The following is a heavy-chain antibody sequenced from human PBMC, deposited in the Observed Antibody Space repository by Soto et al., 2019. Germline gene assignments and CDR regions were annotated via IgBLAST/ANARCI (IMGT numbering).Heavy chain of an antibody. D-gene: IGHD2-2*02. CDR3: ARDSLYTYDPGVWWFDP. J-gene: IGHJ5*02. Sequence: GGSLRLSCAASGFTFSSYWMSWVRQAPGKGLEWVANIKQDGSEKYYVDSVKGRFTISRDNAKNSLYLKMNSLRAEDTAVYYCARDSLYTYDPGVWWFDPWGQGTLVTVSS. CDR2: IKQDGSEK. CDR1: GFTFSSYW. V-gene: IGHV3-7*01.